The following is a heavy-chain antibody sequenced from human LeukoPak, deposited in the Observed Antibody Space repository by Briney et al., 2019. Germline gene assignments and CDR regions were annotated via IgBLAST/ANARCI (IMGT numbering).Heavy chain of an antibody. CDR2: ISSSGTTI. J-gene: IGHJ4*02. CDR3: AKSGGVTTTLGY. V-gene: IGHV3-11*04. CDR1: GFTFSDYY. D-gene: IGHD4-17*01. Sequence: GGSLRLSCAASGFTFSDYYMSWIRQAPGKGLEWVSYISSSGTTIDYADSVKGRFTISRDNAKNSLFLQMNSLRAEDTAVYYCAKSGGVTTTLGYWGQGTLVTVSS.